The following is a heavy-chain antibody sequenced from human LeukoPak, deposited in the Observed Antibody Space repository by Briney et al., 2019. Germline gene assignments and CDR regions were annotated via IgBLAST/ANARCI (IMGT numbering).Heavy chain of an antibody. CDR3: AKHPGGFTGIVNYYYMDV. J-gene: IGHJ6*03. CDR1: GFTFSTYG. D-gene: IGHD3-16*02. Sequence: GGSLRLSCEASGFTFSTYGMHWVRQAPGKGLEWVAIISFDENNKYYAHSVKGRFAISRDNSKNTLYLQMNSLRLEDTAVYYCAKHPGGFTGIVNYYYMDVWGEGTTVTVSS. CDR2: ISFDENNK. V-gene: IGHV3-30*18.